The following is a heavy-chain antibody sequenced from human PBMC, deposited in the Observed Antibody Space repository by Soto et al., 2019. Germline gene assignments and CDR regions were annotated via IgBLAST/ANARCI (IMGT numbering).Heavy chain of an antibody. CDR1: GYTFTSYA. J-gene: IGHJ4*02. CDR3: ARFSPGYCSGGSCYFYDY. Sequence: ASVKVSCKASGYTFTSYAMHWVRQAPGQRLEWMGWINAGNGNTKYSQKFQGRVTITRETSASTAYMELSSLRSEDTAVYYCARFSPGYCSGGSCYFYDYWGQGTLVTVSS. D-gene: IGHD2-15*01. V-gene: IGHV1-3*01. CDR2: INAGNGNT.